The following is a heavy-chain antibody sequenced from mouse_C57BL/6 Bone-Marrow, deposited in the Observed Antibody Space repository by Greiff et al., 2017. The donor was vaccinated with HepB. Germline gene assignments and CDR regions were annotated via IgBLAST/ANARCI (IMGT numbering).Heavy chain of an antibody. J-gene: IGHJ4*01. CDR1: GFTFSSYA. V-gene: IGHV5-4*01. CDR3: ARERVDYAMDY. CDR2: ISDGGSYT. Sequence: EVHLVESGGGLVKPGGSLKLSCAAPGFTFSSYAMSWVRQTPEKRLEWVATISDGGSYTYYPDNVKGRFTISRDNAKNNLYLQMSHLKSEDTAMYYCARERVDYAMDYWGDGTSVTVSS.